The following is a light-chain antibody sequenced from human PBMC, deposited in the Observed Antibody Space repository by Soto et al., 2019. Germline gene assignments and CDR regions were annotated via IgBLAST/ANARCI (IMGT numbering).Light chain of an antibody. J-gene: IGLJ1*01. CDR3: QSYDSSLSGV. CDR1: SSNIGAGYD. CDR2: GNS. Sequence: QALVTQPPSVSGAPGQRVTISCTGSSSNIGAGYDVHWYQQFPGTAPKLLIYGNSNRPSGVPDRFSGSKSGTSASLAITGLQAEDEADYYCQSYDSSLSGVFGSGTKLTVL. V-gene: IGLV1-40*01.